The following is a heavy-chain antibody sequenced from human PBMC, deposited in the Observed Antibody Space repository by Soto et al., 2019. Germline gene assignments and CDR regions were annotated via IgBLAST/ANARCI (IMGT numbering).Heavy chain of an antibody. CDR1: GCSISSYY. V-gene: IGHV4-59*01. CDR2: IYYSGST. D-gene: IGHD5-18*01. Sequence: SETLSLTCTVSGCSISSYYCSWIRQPPGKGLEWIGYIYYSGSTNYTPSLKSRVTISVDTSKNQFSLKLSSVNAADTAVYYCGRVKRAMDYYYSYGMDAWGQGTTVTVSS. CDR3: GRVKRAMDYYYSYGMDA. J-gene: IGHJ6*02.